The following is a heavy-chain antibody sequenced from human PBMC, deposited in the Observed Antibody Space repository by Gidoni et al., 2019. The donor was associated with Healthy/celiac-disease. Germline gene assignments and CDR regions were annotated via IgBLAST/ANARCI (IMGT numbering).Heavy chain of an antibody. Sequence: QLQLQQRGAGPLKPSETLSLTCAVYGGSCSGYYLSWIRQPPGKGLEWIGEINHSGITNYNPTLKSRVTISVDTSKNQFSLKLSSVTAADTDVYYCARGRGSVYGDYVQPDYWGQGTLVTVSS. CDR2: INHSGIT. J-gene: IGHJ4*02. CDR1: GGSCSGYY. V-gene: IGHV4-34*01. CDR3: ARGRGSVYGDYVQPDY. D-gene: IGHD4-17*01.